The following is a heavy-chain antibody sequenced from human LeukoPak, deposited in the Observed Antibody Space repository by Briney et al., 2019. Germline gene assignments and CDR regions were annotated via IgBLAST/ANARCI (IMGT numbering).Heavy chain of an antibody. D-gene: IGHD6-19*01. Sequence: SETLSLTCTVSGGSISSYYWSWIRQPAGKGLEWIGRIYTSGSTSYNPSLKSRVTMSVDTSKNQFSLKLSSVTAADTAVYYCASGSSGWYYYGMDVWGQGTTVTVSS. CDR1: GGSISSYY. CDR3: ASGSSGWYYYGMDV. V-gene: IGHV4-4*07. CDR2: IYTSGST. J-gene: IGHJ6*02.